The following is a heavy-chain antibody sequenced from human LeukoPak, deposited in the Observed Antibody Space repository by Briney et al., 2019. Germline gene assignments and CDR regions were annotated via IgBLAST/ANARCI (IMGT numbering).Heavy chain of an antibody. D-gene: IGHD5-18*01. CDR2: ISYDGSNK. J-gene: IGHJ4*02. CDR3: ARATALVDY. Sequence: GGSLRLSCAASGFTFSSYAMHWVRQAPGKGLEWVAVISYDGSNKYYADSVKGRFTISRDNSKNTLYLQMNSLRAEDTAVYYCARATALVDYWGQGALVTVSS. CDR1: GFTFSSYA. V-gene: IGHV3-30*04.